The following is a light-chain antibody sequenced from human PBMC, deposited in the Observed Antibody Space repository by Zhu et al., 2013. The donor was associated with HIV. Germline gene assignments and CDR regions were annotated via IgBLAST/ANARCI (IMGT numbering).Light chain of an antibody. Sequence: DIVLTQSPGTLSLSPGERATLSCRASQSVDNNFLAWYQHKPGQAPRLLIYGTSSRPTGIPDRFSGSGSGTDFTLSISRLDPEDFAVYYCQQNDSSSLTFGGGTDGGD. CDR3: QQNDSSSLT. J-gene: IGKJ4*01. V-gene: IGKV3-20*01. CDR1: QSVDNNF. CDR2: GTS.